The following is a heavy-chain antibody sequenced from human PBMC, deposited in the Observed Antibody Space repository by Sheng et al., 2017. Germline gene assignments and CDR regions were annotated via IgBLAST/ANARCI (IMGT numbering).Heavy chain of an antibody. CDR3: AKDRERQPYYGMDV. V-gene: IGHV3-30*04. J-gene: IGHJ6*02. Sequence: QVQLVESGGGVVQPGRSLRVSCAASGFTFSSYALYWVCQAPGKGLDWVALISHDGNNKWYAESVKGRFTISRDNSKNTLYLQMNSLSSEDTAVYFCAKDRERQPYYGMDVWGQGTTVTVSS. CDR1: GFTFSSYA. D-gene: IGHD6-13*01. CDR2: ISHDGNNK.